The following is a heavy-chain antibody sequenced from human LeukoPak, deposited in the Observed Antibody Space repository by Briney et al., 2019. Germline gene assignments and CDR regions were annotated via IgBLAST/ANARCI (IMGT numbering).Heavy chain of an antibody. V-gene: IGHV3-43*02. CDR2: ISGDGVSS. D-gene: IGHD5-24*01. J-gene: IGHJ4*02. Sequence: GGSLSLSCAASGFMFDDYAMDWVRQVPGRGLEWVSLISGDGVSSFYADSVRGRFTISRDNNNNSLSLQMYSLTTEDTAFYYCAREQFSHTSNYFDNWGQGILVTVSS. CDR1: GFMFDDYA. CDR3: AREQFSHTSNYFDN.